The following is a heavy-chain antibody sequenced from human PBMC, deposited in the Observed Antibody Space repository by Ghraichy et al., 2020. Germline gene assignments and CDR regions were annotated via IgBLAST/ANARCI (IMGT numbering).Heavy chain of an antibody. CDR2: IYYSGST. J-gene: IGHJ1*01. CDR3: ARGIRTMRDPAEYFQH. V-gene: IGHV4-31*03. D-gene: IGHD3-22*01. CDR1: GGSISSGGYY. Sequence: SLNISCTVSGGSISSGGYYWSWIRQHPGKGLEWIGYIYYSGSTYYNPSLKSRVTISVDTSKNQFSLKLSSVTAADTAVYYCARGIRTMRDPAEYFQHWGQGTLVTVSS.